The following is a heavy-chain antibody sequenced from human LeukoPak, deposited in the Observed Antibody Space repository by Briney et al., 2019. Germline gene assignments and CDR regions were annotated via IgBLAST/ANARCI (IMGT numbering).Heavy chain of an antibody. CDR2: ISGTSSYI. CDR3: ARGEYGSGSYRIDY. V-gene: IGHV3-21*01. CDR1: GFTFSSYS. J-gene: IGHJ4*02. Sequence: PGGSLRLSCAASGFTFSSYSMNWVRQAPGKGLEWVSFISGTSSYIYYADSVKGRFTISRDNAKNSLYLQMNSLRAEDTAVYYCARGEYGSGSYRIDYWGQGTLVTVSS. D-gene: IGHD3-10*01.